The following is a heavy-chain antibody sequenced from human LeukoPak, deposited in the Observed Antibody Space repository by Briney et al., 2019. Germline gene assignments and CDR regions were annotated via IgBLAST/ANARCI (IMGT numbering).Heavy chain of an antibody. CDR1: GTSINNSTYY. Sequence: PSETLSLTCTVSGTSINNSTYYWGWIRQPPGKGLEWIGTISDSGNTYFNPSLRSRVTISVDTSKNQFSLKLTSVTAADTAIYYCARQGDGGRAYDHWGQGTLVTGSS. J-gene: IGHJ4*02. D-gene: IGHD4-23*01. CDR2: ISDSGNT. CDR3: ARQGDGGRAYDH. V-gene: IGHV4-39*01.